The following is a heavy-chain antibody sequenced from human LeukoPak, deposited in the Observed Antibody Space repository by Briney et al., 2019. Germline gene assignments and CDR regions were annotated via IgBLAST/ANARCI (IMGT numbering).Heavy chain of an antibody. D-gene: IGHD3-16*02. CDR3: ARHSDYVWGSYRPIRY. Sequence: GESLKISCKGSGYSFTSYWIGWVRQMPGKGLEWMGFVYPGDSDTRYSPSFQGQVTISADKSISTAYLQWSSLKASDTAMYYCARHSDYVWGSYRPIRYWGQGTLVTVSS. CDR2: VYPGDSDT. V-gene: IGHV5-51*01. J-gene: IGHJ4*02. CDR1: GYSFTSYW.